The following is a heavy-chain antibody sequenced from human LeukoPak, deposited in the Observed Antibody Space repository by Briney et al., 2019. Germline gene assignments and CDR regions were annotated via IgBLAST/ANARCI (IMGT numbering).Heavy chain of an antibody. Sequence: SETLSLTCAVSGGSISTSNWWSWVRQPPGKGLEWIGEIYHSGSTNYNPSLKSRVTILVEKSKNQFSLKLSSVTAADTAVYYCARPLGQQLVPDAFDIWGQGTMVTVSS. D-gene: IGHD6-13*01. CDR1: GGSISTSNW. CDR3: ARPLGQQLVPDAFDI. CDR2: IYHSGST. J-gene: IGHJ3*02. V-gene: IGHV4-4*02.